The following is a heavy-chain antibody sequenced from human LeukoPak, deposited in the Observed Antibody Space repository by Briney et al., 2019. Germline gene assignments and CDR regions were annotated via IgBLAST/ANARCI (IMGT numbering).Heavy chain of an antibody. CDR1: GYTFTSYG. D-gene: IGHD6-19*01. V-gene: IGHV1-18*01. CDR2: TSGYNGNT. Sequence: GASVKVSCKASGYTFTSYGISWVRQAPGQGLEWMGWTSGYNGNTNYAQKLQGRVTMTTDTSTNTAYMELRSLRSDETAVYYCARADIRAIASSGWYGFDYWGQGTLVTVSS. CDR3: ARADIRAIASSGWYGFDY. J-gene: IGHJ4*02.